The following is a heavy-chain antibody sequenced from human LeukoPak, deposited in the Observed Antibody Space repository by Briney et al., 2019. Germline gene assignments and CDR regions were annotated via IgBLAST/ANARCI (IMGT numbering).Heavy chain of an antibody. V-gene: IGHV4-39*07. CDR1: GGSISSNNYY. J-gene: IGHJ3*02. Sequence: SETLSLTCTVSGGSISSNNYYWGWIRQPPGKGLEWIGSLYYSGSAYYNPSLRSRVTISVDTSKNQFLLKLSSVTAADTAVYYCAAGSSGYTDAFDIWGQGTMVTVSS. CDR2: LYYSGSA. CDR3: AAGSSGYTDAFDI. D-gene: IGHD3-22*01.